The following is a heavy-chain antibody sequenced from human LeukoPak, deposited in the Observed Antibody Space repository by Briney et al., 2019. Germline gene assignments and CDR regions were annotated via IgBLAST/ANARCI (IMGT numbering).Heavy chain of an antibody. V-gene: IGHV4-59*01. Sequence: SETLSPTCTVSGGSISSYYWSWIRQPPGKGLEWIGYIYYSGSTNYNPSLKSRATISVDTSKNQFSLKLSSVTAADTAVYYCARGGWLPLDYWGQGTLVTVSS. CDR3: ARGGWLPLDY. CDR2: IYYSGST. J-gene: IGHJ4*02. CDR1: GGSISSYY. D-gene: IGHD5-12*01.